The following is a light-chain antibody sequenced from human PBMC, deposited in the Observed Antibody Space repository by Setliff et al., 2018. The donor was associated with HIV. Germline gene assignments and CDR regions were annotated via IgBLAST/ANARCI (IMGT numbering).Light chain of an antibody. CDR1: SSDVGSYNY. J-gene: IGLJ1*01. V-gene: IGLV2-11*01. Sequence: QSVLTQPRSVSGSPGQSVTIPCTGTSSDVGSYNYVTWYQQHPGKVPKLMIYDVTRRPSGVPDRFSGSRSGNTASLTISGLQVEDEADYYCSSFAGRLHVFGTGTKVTVL. CDR2: DVT. CDR3: SSFAGRLHV.